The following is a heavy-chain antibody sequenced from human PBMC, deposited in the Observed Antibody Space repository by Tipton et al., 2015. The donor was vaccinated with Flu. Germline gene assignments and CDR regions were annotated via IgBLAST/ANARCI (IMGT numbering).Heavy chain of an antibody. CDR1: GGSISSYY. Sequence: TLSLTCTVSGGSISSYYWSWIRQPPGKGLEWIGYIYYSGSTNYNPSLKSRVTISVDTSKNQFSLKLSSVTAADTAVYYCARDFPYSSGWLDYWGQGPLVTVSS. CDR3: ARDFPYSSGWLDY. V-gene: IGHV4-59*01. CDR2: IYYSGST. D-gene: IGHD6-19*01. J-gene: IGHJ4*02.